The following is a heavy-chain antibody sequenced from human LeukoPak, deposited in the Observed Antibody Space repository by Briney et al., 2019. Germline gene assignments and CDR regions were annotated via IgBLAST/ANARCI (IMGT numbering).Heavy chain of an antibody. D-gene: IGHD5-18*01. CDR1: GVSMNNYY. CDR3: VRQPGSTAAFDT. V-gene: IGHV4-59*08. CDR2: SHNNGES. Sequence: SETLSLTCIVSGVSMNNYYWSCIRQTPGKGLEWIAYSHNNGESRYNPSLKSRITISVYTSKSEFTLKLSSVTAADTAIYYCVRQPGSTAAFDTWGQGTMVTVS. J-gene: IGHJ3*02.